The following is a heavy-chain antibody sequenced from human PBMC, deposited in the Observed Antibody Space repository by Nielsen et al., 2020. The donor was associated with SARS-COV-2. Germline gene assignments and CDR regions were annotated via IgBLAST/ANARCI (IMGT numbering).Heavy chain of an antibody. Sequence: SETLSLTCTVSGGSISSSSYYWGWIRQPPGKGLEWIGSIYYSGSTYYNPSLKSRVTISVDTSKNQFSLKLSSVTAADTAVYYCASGNIAVAGTDHYYGMDVWGQGTTVTVSS. V-gene: IGHV4-39*01. CDR3: ASGNIAVAGTDHYYGMDV. CDR1: GGSISSSSYY. J-gene: IGHJ6*02. CDR2: IYYSGST. D-gene: IGHD6-19*01.